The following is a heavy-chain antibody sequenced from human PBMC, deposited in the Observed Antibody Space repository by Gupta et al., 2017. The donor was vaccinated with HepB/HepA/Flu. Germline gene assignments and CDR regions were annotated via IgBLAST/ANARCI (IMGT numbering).Heavy chain of an antibody. D-gene: IGHD3-10*01. CDR3: ARLDLLLWAFDY. CDR1: GLSVRTGGYS. Sequence: QLQLLESGAALVKLSHTLSLPCSVSGLSVRTGGYSWSWIRQLPGKGLEWIGYIHYSGSTYYNPSLKSRVTISLDTSKNQFSLKLRSVTAADTAVYYCARLDLLLWAFDYWGQGALVTVSS. CDR2: IHYSGST. V-gene: IGHV4-31*03. J-gene: IGHJ4*02.